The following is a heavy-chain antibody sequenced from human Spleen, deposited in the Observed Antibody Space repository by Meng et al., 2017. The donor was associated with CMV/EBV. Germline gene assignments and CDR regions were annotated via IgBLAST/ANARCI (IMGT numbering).Heavy chain of an antibody. V-gene: IGHV3-11*04. D-gene: IGHD6-13*01. J-gene: IGHJ4*02. CDR1: GFTFSDYY. Sequence: CAASGFTFSDYYMSWIRQAPGKGLVWVSYISSSGRTIYYADSVKGRFTIPRDNAKNSLYLQMNSLRAEDTAVYYCARDEYTSSWYGYWGQGTLVTVSS. CDR3: ARDEYTSSWYGY. CDR2: ISSSGRTI.